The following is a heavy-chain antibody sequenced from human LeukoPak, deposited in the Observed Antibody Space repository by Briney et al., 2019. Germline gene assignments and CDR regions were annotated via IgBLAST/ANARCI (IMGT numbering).Heavy chain of an antibody. CDR1: GGSISSSSYY. Sequence: PSETLSLTCTVSGGSISSSSYYWGWIRQPPGKGLEWIGSIYYSGSTYYNPSLKSRVTISVDTSKNQFSLKLSSVTAADTAVYYCARHATGIFFSEHWFDPWGQGTLVTVSS. J-gene: IGHJ5*02. CDR2: IYYSGST. V-gene: IGHV4-39*01. D-gene: IGHD5-18*01. CDR3: ARHATGIFFSEHWFDP.